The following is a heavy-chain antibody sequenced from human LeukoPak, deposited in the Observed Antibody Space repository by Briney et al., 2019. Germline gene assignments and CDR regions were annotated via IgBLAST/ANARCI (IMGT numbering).Heavy chain of an antibody. V-gene: IGHV4-59*01. CDR1: GGSISSYY. CDR2: IYYSGST. D-gene: IGHD2-21*02. Sequence: SETLSLTCTVSGGSISSYYWSWIRQPPGKGLEWIGYIYYSGSTNYNPSLKSRVTISVDTSKNQFSLKPSSVTAADTAVYYCARSDCGGDCYYDCWGQGTLVTVSS. J-gene: IGHJ4*02. CDR3: ARSDCGGDCYYDC.